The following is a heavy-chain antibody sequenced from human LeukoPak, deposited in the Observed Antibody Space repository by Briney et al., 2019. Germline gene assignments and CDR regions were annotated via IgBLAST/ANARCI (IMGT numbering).Heavy chain of an antibody. D-gene: IGHD6-19*01. Sequence: PGGSLRLSCAASGFTLRSYAMSWVRQAPGKGLEWVSGISGSGAGTYYADSVKGRFTISRDNSKNTLYLQMNSLRAEDTAVYYCAQDLTYTSGWLLHYWGQRTLVTVSS. V-gene: IGHV3-23*01. J-gene: IGHJ4*02. CDR2: ISGSGAGT. CDR3: AQDLTYTSGWLLHY. CDR1: GFTLRSYA.